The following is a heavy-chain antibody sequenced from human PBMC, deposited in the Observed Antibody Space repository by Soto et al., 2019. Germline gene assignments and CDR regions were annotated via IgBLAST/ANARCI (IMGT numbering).Heavy chain of an antibody. V-gene: IGHV1-18*01. CDR1: GYTFTSYA. J-gene: IGHJ3*02. CDR2: ISAYNGNT. CDR3: ARSIRGVIPDAFDI. Sequence: ASVKVSCKASGYTFTSYAMHWVRQAPGQRLEWMGWISAYNGNTNYAQKLQGRVTMTTDTSTSTAYMELRSLRSDDTAVYYCARSIRGVIPDAFDIWGQGTMVTVSS. D-gene: IGHD3-10*01.